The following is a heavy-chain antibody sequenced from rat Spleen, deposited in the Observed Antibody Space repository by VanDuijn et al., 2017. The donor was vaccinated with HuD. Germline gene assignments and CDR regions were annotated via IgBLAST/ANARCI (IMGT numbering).Heavy chain of an antibody. CDR3: VRQDTSGYSNWFAY. D-gene: IGHD4-3*01. J-gene: IGHJ3*01. V-gene: IGHV5S13*01. CDR2: ISTGGGNT. CDR1: GFTFSNYG. Sequence: EVQLVESGGGLVQPGRSLKLSCAASGFTFSNYGMAWVRQAPTKGLEWVASISTGGGNTYYRDSVKGRFTVSRDNSKNTLYLQVDSLRSEDTATYYCVRQDTSGYSNWFAYWGQGTLVTVSS.